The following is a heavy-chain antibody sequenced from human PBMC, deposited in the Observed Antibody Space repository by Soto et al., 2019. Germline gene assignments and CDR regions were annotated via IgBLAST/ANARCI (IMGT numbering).Heavy chain of an antibody. CDR1: GYTFTSKG. J-gene: IGHJ5*02. CDR2: ISTYNGNT. CDR3: ARGVVVPAATGKSWFDP. D-gene: IGHD2-2*01. Sequence: QVQLVQSGAEVEKPGASVKVSCKASGYTFTSKGITWVRQAPGQGLEWMGWISTYNGNTNYAQKLQDRVIMTTDTSTRTVYMELRSLRSDDTAVYYCARGVVVPAATGKSWFDPWGQGTLVTVSS. V-gene: IGHV1-18*01.